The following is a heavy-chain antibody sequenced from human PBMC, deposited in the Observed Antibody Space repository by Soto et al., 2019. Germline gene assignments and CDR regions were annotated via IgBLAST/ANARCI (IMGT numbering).Heavy chain of an antibody. CDR1: GYIFTSYA. J-gene: IGHJ4*02. V-gene: IGHV1-3*01. CDR2: INAGNGNT. Sequence: GASVKVSCKASGYIFTSYAMHCVRQAPGQRLEWMGWINAGNGNTKYSQKFQGRVTITRDTSASTAYMELSSLRSEDTAVYYCARGVTTVTTLLGYWGQGTLVTVSS. D-gene: IGHD4-17*01. CDR3: ARGVTTVTTLLGY.